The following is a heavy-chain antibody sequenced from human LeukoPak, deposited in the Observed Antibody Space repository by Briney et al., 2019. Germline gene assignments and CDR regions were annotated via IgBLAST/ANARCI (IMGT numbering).Heavy chain of an antibody. CDR1: GGSISSHY. CDR3: AREGAQDGYSYFDY. V-gene: IGHV4-59*11. CDR2: IYYSGST. D-gene: IGHD5-24*01. J-gene: IGHJ4*02. Sequence: PSETLSLTCTVSGGSISSHYWSWIRQPPGKGLEWIGYIYYSGSTNYNPSLKSRVTISVDTSKNQFSLKLSSVTAADTAVYCCAREGAQDGYSYFDYWGQGTLVTVSS.